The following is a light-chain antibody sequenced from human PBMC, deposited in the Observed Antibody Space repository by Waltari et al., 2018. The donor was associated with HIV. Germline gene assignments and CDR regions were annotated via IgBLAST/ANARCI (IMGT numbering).Light chain of an antibody. V-gene: IGLV3-21*04. Sequence: SYVLTHPPSVSVAPGTTASITCAGNTIQTKSVNLNQQIPGQSPVWVIYDDSDRPSGIPERFSGSNSGNTATLTITRVEAGDEADYFCQVWDPTTDHMVFGGGTKLTVL. CDR2: DDS. CDR1: TIQTKS. J-gene: IGLJ3*02. CDR3: QVWDPTTDHMV.